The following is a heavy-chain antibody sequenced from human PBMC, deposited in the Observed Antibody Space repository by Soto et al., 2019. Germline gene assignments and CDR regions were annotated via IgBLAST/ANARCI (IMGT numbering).Heavy chain of an antibody. D-gene: IGHD2-2*01. CDR3: ARGRVGYCSSTRCSNNGDYYYYYYGMDI. CDR2: MNPNSGNT. J-gene: IGHJ6*04. Sequence: ASVKVSCKASGYTVTSYDINWVRQATGQGLEWMGWMNPNSGNTGYAQKFQGRVTMTRNTSISTAYMELSSLRSEDTAVYYCARGRVGYCSSTRCSNNGDYYYYYYGMDIWGKGPTVTISS. CDR1: GYTVTSYD. V-gene: IGHV1-8*01.